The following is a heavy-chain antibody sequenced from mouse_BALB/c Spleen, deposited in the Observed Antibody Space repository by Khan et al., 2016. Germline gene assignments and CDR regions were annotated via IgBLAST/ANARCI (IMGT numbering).Heavy chain of an antibody. CDR1: GYTFTDYA. CDR2: ISTYYGDA. Sequence: VQLQESGAELVRPGVSVKISCKGSGYTFTDYAMHWVKQSHAKSLEWIGVISTYYGDASYNQKFKGQATMTVDKSSSTAYMELARLTSEYSAINYCARLYDCRYYAMDYWGQGTSVTVSS. CDR3: ARLYDCRYYAMDY. J-gene: IGHJ4*01. V-gene: IGHV1S137*01. D-gene: IGHD2-14*01.